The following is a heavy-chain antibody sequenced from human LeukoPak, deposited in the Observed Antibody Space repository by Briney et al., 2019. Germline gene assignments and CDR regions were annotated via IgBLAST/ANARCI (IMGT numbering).Heavy chain of an antibody. Sequence: SETLSLTCTVSGGSISSYYWSWIRQPPGKGLEWIGYIYHSGSTNYNPSLKSRVTISVDTSKNQFSLKLSSVTAADTAVYYCAGQEPGIAAAGYWGQGTLVTVSS. CDR2: IYHSGST. CDR1: GGSISSYY. CDR3: AGQEPGIAAAGY. D-gene: IGHD6-13*01. J-gene: IGHJ4*02. V-gene: IGHV4-59*01.